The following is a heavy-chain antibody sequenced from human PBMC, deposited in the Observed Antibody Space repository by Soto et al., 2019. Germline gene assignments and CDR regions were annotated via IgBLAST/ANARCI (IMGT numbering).Heavy chain of an antibody. J-gene: IGHJ6*02. CDR2: IHYSGST. V-gene: IGHV4-59*01. CDR1: GGSISTYY. Sequence: LSLTCTVSGGSISTYYWSWIRQPPGKGLEWIGYIHYSGSTKYNPSLKSRVTISVDTSKNQFSLKLSSVTAADTAVYYCARGTLYCSGGSCYSSKYYHYYGMDVWGQGTTVTVSS. D-gene: IGHD2-15*01. CDR3: ARGTLYCSGGSCYSSKYYHYYGMDV.